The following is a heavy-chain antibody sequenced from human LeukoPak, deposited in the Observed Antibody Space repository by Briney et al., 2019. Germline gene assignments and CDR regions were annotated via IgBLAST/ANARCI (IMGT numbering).Heavy chain of an antibody. CDR3: ARGRRYDFWSGYYTDMAYYYMDV. V-gene: IGHV3-21*01. CDR1: GFTFSSYS. D-gene: IGHD3-3*01. J-gene: IGHJ6*03. Sequence: GGSLRLSCAASGFTFSSYSMNWVRQAPGKGLEWVSSISSSSSYIYYADSVKGRFTISRDNAKNSLYLQMNSLRAEDTAVYYCARGRRYDFWSGYYTDMAYYYMDVWGKESTVTVSS. CDR2: ISSSSSYI.